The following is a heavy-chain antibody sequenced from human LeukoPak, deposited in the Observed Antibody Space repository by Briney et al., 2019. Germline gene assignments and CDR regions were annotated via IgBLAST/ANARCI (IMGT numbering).Heavy chain of an antibody. D-gene: IGHD1-1*01. Sequence: GSLRLSCAASGFTFSDYYMSWIRQPPGKGLEWIGSVYYGGSTYYNSSLKSRVTISVDISKNQFSLNVSPVTAADTAVYYCARDAGHQLSRRNYYAMDVWGQGTTVTVSS. CDR3: ARDAGHQLSRRNYYAMDV. V-gene: IGHV4-38-2*02. J-gene: IGHJ6*02. CDR2: VYYGGST. CDR1: GFTFSDYY.